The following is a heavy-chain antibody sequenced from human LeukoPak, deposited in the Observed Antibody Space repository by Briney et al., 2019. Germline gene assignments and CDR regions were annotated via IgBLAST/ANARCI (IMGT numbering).Heavy chain of an antibody. CDR2: IIPIFGTA. Sequence: ASVKVSCKASGGTFSSYAISWVRQAPGQGLEWMGGIIPIFGTANYAQKFQGRVTITTDESTSTAYMELSSLRSEDTAVYYWARQLYDYVWGSYRFTPRGFDPWGQGTLVTVSS. D-gene: IGHD3-16*02. CDR3: ARQLYDYVWGSYRFTPRGFDP. V-gene: IGHV1-69*05. J-gene: IGHJ5*02. CDR1: GGTFSSYA.